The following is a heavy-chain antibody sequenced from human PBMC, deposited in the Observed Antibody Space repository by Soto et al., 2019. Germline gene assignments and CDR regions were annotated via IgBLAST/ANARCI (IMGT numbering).Heavy chain of an antibody. CDR3: ARGRSFSYDSTPPPMFDP. CDR2: IGTLSDT. Sequence: PGGSLRLSCAASGFAFSTFDIHWVRQAPGKGLEWVSGIGTLSDTFYAASVQGRFTISRQNAKNSVYLQMNSLRAGDTAFYYCARGRSFSYDSTPPPMFDPWGQGTLVTVS. CDR1: GFAFSTFD. J-gene: IGHJ5*02. V-gene: IGHV3-13*01. D-gene: IGHD3-10*01.